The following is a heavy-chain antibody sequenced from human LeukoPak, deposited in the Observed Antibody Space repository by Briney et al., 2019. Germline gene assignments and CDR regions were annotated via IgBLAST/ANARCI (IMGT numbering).Heavy chain of an antibody. CDR1: GFTFSSYA. D-gene: IGHD2-8*01. V-gene: IGHV3-23*01. CDR3: AKEWSGRGLMDV. J-gene: IGHJ6*02. Sequence: GGSLRLSCAASGFTFSSYAMNWVRQAPGKGLEWVSTISGSGGSTYSADSVKGRFTISRDNSKNTLYLQMNSLRAEDTAVYYCAKEWSGRGLMDVWGQGTTVTVSS. CDR2: ISGSGGST.